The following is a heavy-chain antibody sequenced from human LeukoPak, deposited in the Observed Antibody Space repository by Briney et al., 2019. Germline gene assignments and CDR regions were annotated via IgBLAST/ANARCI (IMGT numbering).Heavy chain of an antibody. J-gene: IGHJ4*02. CDR3: ATSPLYYYDSSGYFDLDD. CDR2: IIPIFGTA. CDR1: GGTFSSYA. V-gene: IGHV1-69*06. D-gene: IGHD3-22*01. Sequence: SVKVSCKASGGTFSSYAISWVRQAPGQGLEWMGGIIPIFGTANYAQKFQGRVTMTEDTSTDTAYMELSSLRSEDTAVYYCATSPLYYYDSSGYFDLDDWGQGTLVTVSS.